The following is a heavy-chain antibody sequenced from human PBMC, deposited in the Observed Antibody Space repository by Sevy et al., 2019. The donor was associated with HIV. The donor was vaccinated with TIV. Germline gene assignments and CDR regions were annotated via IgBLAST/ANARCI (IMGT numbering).Heavy chain of an antibody. CDR2: ISNTGIYI. Sequence: GGSLRLSCAASGFTFSSYIINWVRQAPGKGLEWVSSISNTGIYIYYADSVKGRFTISRDNAKNSLYLQMNSLRAEDTAVYYCAKGYGSGSPPDYWGQGTLVTVSS. D-gene: IGHD3-10*01. CDR3: AKGYGSGSPPDY. J-gene: IGHJ4*02. V-gene: IGHV3-21*04. CDR1: GFTFSSYI.